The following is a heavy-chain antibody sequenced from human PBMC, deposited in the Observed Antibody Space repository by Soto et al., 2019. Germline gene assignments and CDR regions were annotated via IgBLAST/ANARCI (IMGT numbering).Heavy chain of an antibody. D-gene: IGHD5-18*01. CDR2: ISYDGSNK. Sequence: SVGGVVQPGRSLRLSCAASGFTFSSYAMHWVRQAPGTGLEWVAVISYDGSNKYYADSVKGRFTISRDNSKNTLYLQMNSLIAEDTAVYYCARSIRGYSYGYPYYYYYGMDVWGQGTTVTVSS. CDR1: GFTFSSYA. CDR3: ARSIRGYSYGYPYYYYYGMDV. J-gene: IGHJ6*02. V-gene: IGHV3-30-3*01.